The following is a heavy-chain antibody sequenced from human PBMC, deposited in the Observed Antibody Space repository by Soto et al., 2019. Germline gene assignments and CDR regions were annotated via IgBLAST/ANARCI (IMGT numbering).Heavy chain of an antibody. J-gene: IGHJ4*02. CDR3: ATMRRFGELFDY. CDR2: IYHSVST. D-gene: IGHD3-10*01. Sequence: ASETLSLTCAVSGGSISSSNCWSWVRQPPGKGLEWIGEIYHSVSTNYNPSLKSRVTISVDKSKNQFSLQLSSVTAADTAVYYCATMRRFGELFDYWGQGTLVTVSS. V-gene: IGHV4-4*02. CDR1: GGSISSSNC.